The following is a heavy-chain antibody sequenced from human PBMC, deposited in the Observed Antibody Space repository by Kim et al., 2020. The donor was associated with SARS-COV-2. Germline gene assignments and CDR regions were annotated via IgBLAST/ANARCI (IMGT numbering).Heavy chain of an antibody. D-gene: IGHD3-22*01. J-gene: IGHJ4*02. V-gene: IGHV4-30-2*01. Sequence: YSPSLKSRVTISVDRSKNQFSLKLSSVTAADTAVYYCASQYYYDSSGYYDWGQGTLVTVSS. CDR3: ASQYYYDSSGYYD.